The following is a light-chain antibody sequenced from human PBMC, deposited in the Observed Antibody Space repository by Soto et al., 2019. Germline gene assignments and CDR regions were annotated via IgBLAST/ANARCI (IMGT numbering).Light chain of an antibody. Sequence: DIQMTQSPSSLSASVGDRVTITCRASQSISSYLNWYQQKPGKAPTLLIYAASSLQSGVPSKFSGSGSETDFTLTISSLQPEDFATYYCQQSYSTPLTFGGGTKVEIK. J-gene: IGKJ4*01. CDR2: AAS. CDR3: QQSYSTPLT. CDR1: QSISSY. V-gene: IGKV1-39*01.